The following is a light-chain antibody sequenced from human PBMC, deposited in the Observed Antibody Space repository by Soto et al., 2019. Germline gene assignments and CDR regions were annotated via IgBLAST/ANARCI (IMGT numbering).Light chain of an antibody. CDR3: SSYAGNKNV. CDR1: SSDVGGYNY. V-gene: IGLV2-8*01. J-gene: IGLJ1*01. Sequence: QSALTQPPSASGSPGQSVTISCTGTSSDVGGYNYVSWYQQHPGKAPKLMIYEVSKRPSGGPDRFSGSKSGNTASLTVSGLQSEDEADYYCSSYAGNKNVFGTGTKLTVL. CDR2: EVS.